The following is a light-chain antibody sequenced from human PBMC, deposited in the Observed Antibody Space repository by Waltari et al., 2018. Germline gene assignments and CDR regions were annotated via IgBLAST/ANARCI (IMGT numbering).Light chain of an antibody. CDR2: GAS. V-gene: IGKV1-17*01. CDR1: QSVRNY. CDR3: VQSYKKPFT. Sequence: DIQMTQSPSSLSASVVDRVTITCRASQSVRNYLSWYQQKPGKGPKRLIYGASNLDPGVPSRFSGSGTVTEFTLSISSLQPEDFAGYFCVQSYKKPFTFGPGTKLAIK. J-gene: IGKJ3*01.